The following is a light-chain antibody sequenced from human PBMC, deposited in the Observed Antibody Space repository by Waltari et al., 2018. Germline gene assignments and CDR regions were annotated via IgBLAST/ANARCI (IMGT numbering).Light chain of an antibody. J-gene: IGLJ3*02. CDR2: KAN. Sequence: QTVVTQEPSLSVSPGGTVTLTFALSSGSISTTSYATWYQQTPGQAPRTLVYKANARSSGVPDRFSGSILGNTAALTITGAQADDESDYYCALYMGSGIWVFGGGTRLTVL. CDR1: SGSISTTSY. V-gene: IGLV8-61*01. CDR3: ALYMGSGIWV.